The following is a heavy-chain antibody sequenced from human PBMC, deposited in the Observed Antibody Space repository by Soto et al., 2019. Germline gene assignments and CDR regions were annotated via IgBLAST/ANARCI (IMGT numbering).Heavy chain of an antibody. CDR1: GFTFSSYS. CDR3: ARPEYSSSSYGMDV. CDR2: ISSSSSTI. D-gene: IGHD6-6*01. Sequence: GGSLRLSCSASGFTFSSYSMNWVRQAPGKGLEWVSYISSSSSTIYYADSVKGRFTISRDNAKNSLYLQMNSLRDEDTAVYYCARPEYSSSSYGMDVLGQGTTVTVSS. J-gene: IGHJ6*02. V-gene: IGHV3-48*02.